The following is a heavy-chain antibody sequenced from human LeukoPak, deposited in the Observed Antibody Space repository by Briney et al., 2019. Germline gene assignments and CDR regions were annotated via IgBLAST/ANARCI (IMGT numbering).Heavy chain of an antibody. CDR3: AKDGLRFLEWLAPYYYYYMDV. J-gene: IGHJ6*03. Sequence: GGSLRLSWAASGFTFSSYAMSWVRQAPGKGLEWVSAISGSGGSTYYADSVKGRFTISRDNSKNTLYLQMNSLRAEDTAVYYCAKDGLRFLEWLAPYYYYYMDVWGKGTTVTVSS. V-gene: IGHV3-23*01. CDR1: GFTFSSYA. D-gene: IGHD3-3*01. CDR2: ISGSGGST.